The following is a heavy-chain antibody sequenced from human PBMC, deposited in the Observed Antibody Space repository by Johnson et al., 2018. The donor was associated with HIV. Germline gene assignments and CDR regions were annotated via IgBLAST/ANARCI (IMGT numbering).Heavy chain of an antibody. CDR1: GFTFSSYG. CDR2: TSYDGSNK. V-gene: IGHV3-30*03. CDR3: ARGDYVYMDYSAFDI. Sequence: QVQLVESGGGVVQPGRSLRLSCAASGFTFSSYGMHWVRQAPGKGLEWVALTSYDGSNKYYADSVKGRFTISRDNSKNTLYLQMNSLRAEDTAVYYCARGDYVYMDYSAFDIWGLGTMVTVSS. J-gene: IGHJ3*02. D-gene: IGHD5/OR15-5a*01.